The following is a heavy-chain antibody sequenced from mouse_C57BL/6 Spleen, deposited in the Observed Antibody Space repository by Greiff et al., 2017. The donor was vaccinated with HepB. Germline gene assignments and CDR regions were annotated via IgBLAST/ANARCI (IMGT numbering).Heavy chain of an antibody. V-gene: IGHV1-82*01. CDR2: IYPGDGDT. CDR1: GYAFSSSW. CDR3: ARKIYYDYCYAMDY. J-gene: IGHJ4*01. D-gene: IGHD2-4*01. Sequence: VQLQQSGPELVKPGASVKISCKASGYAFSSSWMNWVKQRPGKGLEWIGRIYPGDGDTNYNGKFKGKATLTADKSSSTAYMQLSSLTSEDSAVYFCARKIYYDYCYAMDYWGQGTSVTVSS.